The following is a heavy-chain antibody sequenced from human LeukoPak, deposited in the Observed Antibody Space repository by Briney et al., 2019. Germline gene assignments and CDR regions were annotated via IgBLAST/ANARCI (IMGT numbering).Heavy chain of an antibody. CDR1: GYTFTGYY. CDR3: ARENRDYDILTGFYGD. D-gene: IGHD3-9*01. CDR2: INPNSGGT. Sequence: ASVKVSCKASGYTFTGYYMHWVRQAPGQGLEWMGWINPNSGGTNYAQKFQGRVTMTRDTSISTAYMELSRLRSDDTAVYYCARENRDYDILTGFYGDWGQGTLVTVSS. V-gene: IGHV1-2*02. J-gene: IGHJ4*02.